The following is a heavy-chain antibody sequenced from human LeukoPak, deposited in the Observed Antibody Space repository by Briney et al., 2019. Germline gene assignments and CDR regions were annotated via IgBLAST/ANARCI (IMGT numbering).Heavy chain of an antibody. D-gene: IGHD5-18*01. CDR1: GFTFRSFW. Sequence: GGSLRLSCAASGFTFRSFWMSWVRQAPGKGLEWVANIRHDGIEKYYVDSMKGRFTISRDNAKNSLYLQKNSLSAEDTAVYHCARVLDSYGLRAADYWGQGTLVTVSS. CDR2: IRHDGIEK. J-gene: IGHJ4*02. V-gene: IGHV3-7*01. CDR3: ARVLDSYGLRAADY.